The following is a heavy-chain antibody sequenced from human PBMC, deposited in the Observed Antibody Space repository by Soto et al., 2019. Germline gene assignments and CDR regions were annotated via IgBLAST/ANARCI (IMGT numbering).Heavy chain of an antibody. CDR3: GAIGIGETMKFDY. V-gene: IGHV4-39*01. CDR1: GGSISGSSYC. Sequence: PSQPMCLTCTVAGGSISGSSYCWGWIRQPPGKGLEWIGSIYYSGSTYYNPSLKSRVTISVDTSKNQFSLKLSSVTAADTAVYYCGAIGIGETMKFDYWGQGTLVTVSS. CDR2: IYYSGST. J-gene: IGHJ4*02. D-gene: IGHD2-21*01.